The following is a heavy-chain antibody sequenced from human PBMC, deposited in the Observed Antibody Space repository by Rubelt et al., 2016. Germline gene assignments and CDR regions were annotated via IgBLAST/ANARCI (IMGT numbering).Heavy chain of an antibody. CDR3: ARGSQNCSGGSCYPGGAYYFDY. J-gene: IGHJ4*01. Sequence: IYYSGSTYYNPSLKSRVTISVDTSKNQFSLKLSSVTAADTAVYYCARGSQNCSGGSCYPGGAYYFDYWGQGTLVTVSS. CDR2: IYYSGST. V-gene: IGHV4-39*07. D-gene: IGHD2-15*01.